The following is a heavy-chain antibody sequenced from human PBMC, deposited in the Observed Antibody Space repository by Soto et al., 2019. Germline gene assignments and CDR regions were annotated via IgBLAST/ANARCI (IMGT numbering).Heavy chain of an antibody. V-gene: IGHV1-69*01. Sequence: QAQVVQSGAEVRKPGSSVKLSCKASEGTFNSYAIAWVRQAPGQGLEWMGGIIPYYNTLNYAQKFQDRVTINADDYTNTVYMELSSLRSDDTAVYFCASGASRWYPYFFDSWAQGTLVTVSS. D-gene: IGHD6-13*01. CDR1: EGTFNSYA. J-gene: IGHJ4*02. CDR3: ASGASRWYPYFFDS. CDR2: IIPYYNTL.